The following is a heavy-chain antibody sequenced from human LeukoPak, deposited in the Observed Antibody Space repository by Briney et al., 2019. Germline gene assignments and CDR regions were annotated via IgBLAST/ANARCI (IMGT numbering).Heavy chain of an antibody. CDR1: GDSISSSNYY. CDR3: ARHADRGNYWSALDT. J-gene: IGHJ3*02. V-gene: IGHV4-39*01. D-gene: IGHD1-26*01. CDR2: IGYSGTT. Sequence: SETLSLTCSVSGDSISSSNYYWGWIRQPPGKGLEWIGTIGYSGTTYYNPSLKSRVTISVDTSKNQFSLKLSSLTAADTAVFYCARHADRGNYWSALDTWGQGTMVTVSS.